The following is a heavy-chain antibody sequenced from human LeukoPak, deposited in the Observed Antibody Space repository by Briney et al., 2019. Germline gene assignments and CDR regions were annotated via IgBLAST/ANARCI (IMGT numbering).Heavy chain of an antibody. J-gene: IGHJ5*02. CDR1: GGSISSYY. Sequence: PSETLSLTCTVSGGSISSYYWSWIRQPPGKGLEWIGYIYYSGSTNYNPSLESRVTISVDTSKNQFSLKLSSVTAADTAVYYCARVHRHWFDPWGQGTLVTVSS. V-gene: IGHV4-59*01. CDR3: ARVHRHWFDP. CDR2: IYYSGST.